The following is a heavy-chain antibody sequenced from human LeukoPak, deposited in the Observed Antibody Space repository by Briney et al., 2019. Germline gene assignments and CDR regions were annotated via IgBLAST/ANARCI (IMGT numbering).Heavy chain of an antibody. Sequence: ASVKVSCKASGYTFTGYYMHWVRQAPGQGLEWMGWINPNSGGTNYAQKFRGRVTMTRDTSISTAYMELSRLRSDDTAMYYCARSWRFCSGDSCYPIDYWGQGTLVTVSS. CDR1: GYTFTGYY. CDR3: ARSWRFCSGDSCYPIDY. J-gene: IGHJ4*02. V-gene: IGHV1-2*02. CDR2: INPNSGGT. D-gene: IGHD2-15*01.